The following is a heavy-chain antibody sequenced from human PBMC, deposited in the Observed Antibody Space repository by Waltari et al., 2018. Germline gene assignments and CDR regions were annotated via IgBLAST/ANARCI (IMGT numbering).Heavy chain of an antibody. J-gene: IGHJ4*02. V-gene: IGHV3-21*01. CDR1: GSSFGRYS. CDR2: ISSTSTYT. D-gene: IGHD7-27*01. Sequence: EVQLVESEGGLVKPWESLSHSCAASGSSFGRYSINWVRQAPGNGLESISSISSTSTYTHYTDSVKSRFTISRDNAKNTMYLKMNGLRGDDTAVYYCARGGWGFSLDYWGQGTLVTFSS. CDR3: ARGGWGFSLDY.